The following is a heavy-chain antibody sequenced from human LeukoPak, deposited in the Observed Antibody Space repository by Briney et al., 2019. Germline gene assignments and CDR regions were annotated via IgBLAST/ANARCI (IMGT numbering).Heavy chain of an antibody. CDR3: AKRLYDNSGHDY. CDR2: IKSKTDGGTT. CDR1: GFTFSNAW. V-gene: IGHV3-15*01. Sequence: GGSLRLSCAASGFTFSNAWMSWVRQAPGKGLEWVGRIKSKTDGGTTDYAAPVKGRFTISRDDSKNTLYLQMNSLKTEDTAVYYCAKRLYDNSGHDYWGQGTLVTVSS. D-gene: IGHD3-22*01. J-gene: IGHJ4*02.